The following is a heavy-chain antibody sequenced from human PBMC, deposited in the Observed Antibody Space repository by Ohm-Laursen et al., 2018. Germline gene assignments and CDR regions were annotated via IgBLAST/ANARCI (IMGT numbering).Heavy chain of an antibody. Sequence: SLRLSCSASGFTFSSYVMSWVRQAPGKGPEWVSRINSDGSSTSYADSVKGRFTISRDNAKNTLYLQMNSLRAEDTAVYYCARLVPAARADPFDYWGQGTLVTVSS. V-gene: IGHV3-74*01. CDR2: INSDGSST. J-gene: IGHJ4*02. CDR3: ARLVPAARADPFDY. D-gene: IGHD2-2*01. CDR1: GFTFSSYV.